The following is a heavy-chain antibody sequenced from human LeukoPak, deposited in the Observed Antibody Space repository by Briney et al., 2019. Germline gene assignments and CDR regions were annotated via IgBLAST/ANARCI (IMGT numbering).Heavy chain of an antibody. CDR1: GGSISSYY. CDR2: IYTSGST. Sequence: SETLSLTCTVSGGSISSYYWSWIRQPAGKGLEWIGRIYTSGSTNYNPSLKSRVTMSVDTSKNQFSLKLSSVTAADTAVYYCARDSPGRPFWSGYPNWFDPWGQGTLVTVSS. CDR3: ARDSPGRPFWSGYPNWFDP. D-gene: IGHD3-3*01. J-gene: IGHJ5*02. V-gene: IGHV4-4*07.